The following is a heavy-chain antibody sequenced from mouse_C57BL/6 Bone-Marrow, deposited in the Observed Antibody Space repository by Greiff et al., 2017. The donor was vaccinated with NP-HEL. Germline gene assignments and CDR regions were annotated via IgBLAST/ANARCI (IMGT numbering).Heavy chain of an antibody. CDR3: ARITTAPFDY. D-gene: IGHD1-2*01. CDR2: INPSSGYT. CDR1: GYTFTSYT. J-gene: IGHJ2*01. V-gene: IGHV1-4*01. Sequence: VKLMESGAELARPGASVKMSCKASGYTFTSYTMHWVKQRPGQGLEWIGYINPSSGYTKYNQKFKDKATLTADKSSSTAYMQLSSLTSEDSAVYYCARITTAPFDYWGQGTTLTVSS.